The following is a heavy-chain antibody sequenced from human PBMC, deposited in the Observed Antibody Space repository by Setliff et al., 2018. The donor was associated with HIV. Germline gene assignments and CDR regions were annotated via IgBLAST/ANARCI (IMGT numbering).Heavy chain of an antibody. CDR3: ARDGWGNFWSGYYTHDAFDI. CDR2: MNPNSGNT. CDR1: GYTFTSYD. V-gene: IGHV1-8*02. J-gene: IGHJ3*02. Sequence: ASVKVSCKASGYTFTSYDINWVRQATGQGLEWMGWMNPNSGNTGYAQKFQGRVTMTRNTSISTAYMELSSLRSEDTAVYYCARDGWGNFWSGYYTHDAFDIWGQGTMVTVSS. D-gene: IGHD3-3*01.